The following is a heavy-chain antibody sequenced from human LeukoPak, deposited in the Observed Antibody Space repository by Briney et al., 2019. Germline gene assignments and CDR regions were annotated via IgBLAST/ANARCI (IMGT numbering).Heavy chain of an antibody. D-gene: IGHD6-6*01. CDR3: ARGRGAARFVTIEFDY. Sequence: SETLSLTCAVYGGSFSGYHWSWIRQPPGKGLEWIGEINHRGSTTYNPPLKRRVTMSVDTSKNQFSLKLSSVTAADTAVYYCARGRGAARFVTIEFDYWGQGALVTVSS. V-gene: IGHV4-34*01. CDR1: GGSFSGYH. CDR2: INHRGST. J-gene: IGHJ4*02.